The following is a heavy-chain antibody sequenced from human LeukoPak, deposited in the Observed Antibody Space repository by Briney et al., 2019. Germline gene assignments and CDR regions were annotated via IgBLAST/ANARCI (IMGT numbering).Heavy chain of an antibody. CDR1: GYTFSDYS. CDR3: ATGLVPPPKY. V-gene: IGHV1-3*01. J-gene: IGHJ4*02. CDR2: FSASYADA. Sequence: GASVKVSCKASGYTFSDYSLHWVRQAPGQKLEWMGSFSASYADAKYSQNFEGRVTITRDTSANTVYLEVNSLLSEDTAVYYCATGLVPPPKYWGRGTLVIVSS.